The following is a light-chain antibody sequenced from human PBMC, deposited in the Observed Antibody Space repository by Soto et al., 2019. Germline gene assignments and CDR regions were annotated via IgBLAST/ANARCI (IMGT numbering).Light chain of an antibody. Sequence: IQMTQSPSSLSASVGDRVTITCQASQDISMYLNWYRQKPGQAPEVLIYDASKLARGVPSRFSGSGSGIHFTFTVPRPQPEDFATYYCQQRDTLLTFGGGTTVEV. CDR3: QQRDTLLT. J-gene: IGKJ4*01. CDR1: QDISMY. V-gene: IGKV1-33*01. CDR2: DAS.